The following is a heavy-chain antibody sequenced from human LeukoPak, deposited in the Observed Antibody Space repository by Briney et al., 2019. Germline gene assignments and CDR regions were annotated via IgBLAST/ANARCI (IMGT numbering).Heavy chain of an antibody. CDR3: ARTHYYDSSGAPEYYFDY. D-gene: IGHD3-22*01. J-gene: IGHJ4*02. CDR2: INHSGST. CDR1: GYSISSGYY. V-gene: IGHV4-38-2*02. Sequence: SETLSLTCTVSGYSISSGYYWGWIRQPPGKGLEWIGEINHSGSTNYNPSLKSRVTISVDTSKNQFSLKLSSVTAADTAVYYCARTHYYDSSGAPEYYFDYWGQGTLVTVSS.